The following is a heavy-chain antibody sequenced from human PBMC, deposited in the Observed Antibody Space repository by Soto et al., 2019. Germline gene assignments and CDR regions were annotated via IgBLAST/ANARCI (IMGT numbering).Heavy chain of an antibody. Sequence: SETRSLTCTVSVGSVSRSGSYWGWIRQPPGKGLEWIGTISYSGSTYYSPSLKSRVTISVDTSKSQFSLKLSSVTAADTAVYYCARRYFYGSGKYGLDVWGPGTAVT. V-gene: IGHV4-39*01. CDR1: VGSVSRSGSY. CDR2: ISYSGST. J-gene: IGHJ6*02. CDR3: ARRYFYGSGKYGLDV. D-gene: IGHD3-10*01.